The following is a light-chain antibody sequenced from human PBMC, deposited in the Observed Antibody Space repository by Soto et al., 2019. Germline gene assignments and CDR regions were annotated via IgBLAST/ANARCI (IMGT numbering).Light chain of an antibody. V-gene: IGLV1-40*01. CDR2: GNS. CDR3: QSYDSSLSGLYV. Sequence: QSVLTQPPSASGTPGQTIAISCSGGSSNIGSHTVNWYQQLPGTAPRLLIYGNSNRPSGVPDRFSGSKSGTSASLAITGLQAEDEADYYCQSYDSSLSGLYVFGTGTQLTVL. CDR1: SSNIGSHT. J-gene: IGLJ1*01.